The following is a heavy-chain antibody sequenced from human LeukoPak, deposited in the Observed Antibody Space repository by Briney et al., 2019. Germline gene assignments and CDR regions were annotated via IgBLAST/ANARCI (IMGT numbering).Heavy chain of an antibody. V-gene: IGHV4-34*01. J-gene: IGHJ5*02. D-gene: IGHD3-10*01. Sequence: SETLSLTCAVYGGSFSGYYWSWIRQPPGKGLEWIGEINHSGSTNYNPSLKSRVTISVDTSKNQFSLKLSSVTAADTAVYYCARGRYYGSGLPPGSPPVNWFDPWGQGTLVTVSS. CDR3: ARGRYYGSGLPPGSPPVNWFDP. CDR2: INHSGST. CDR1: GGSFSGYY.